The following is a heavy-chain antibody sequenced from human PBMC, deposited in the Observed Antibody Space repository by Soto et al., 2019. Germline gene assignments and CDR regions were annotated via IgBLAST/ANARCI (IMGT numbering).Heavy chain of an antibody. V-gene: IGHV4-59*12. J-gene: IGHJ6*02. Sequence: QVPLQESGPGLVKPSETLSLTCTVSGDSMSPFYWNWIRQSPGKGLEWIGYIYYSGNTNYNPSLKSRAAISVKTLKNQFSLKLSSVTAADTAVYYCARGVYEYWSGYYAGSGLDVWGQGTTVTVSS. D-gene: IGHD3-3*01. CDR3: ARGVYEYWSGYYAGSGLDV. CDR1: GDSMSPFY. CDR2: IYYSGNT.